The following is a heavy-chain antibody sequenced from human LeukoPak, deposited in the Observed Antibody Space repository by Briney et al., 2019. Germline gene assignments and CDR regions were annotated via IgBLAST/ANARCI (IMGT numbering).Heavy chain of an antibody. D-gene: IGHD3-16*01. CDR1: GVTFNRYA. V-gene: IGHV1-69*06. Sequence: SVKVSCKASGVTFNRYAISWVRQAPGQGLEWMGGIIPMFDTANYAQRFQGRLTITADKSTSTAYMELSSLTSEDTAVYYCARADNWEGAKGDWGQGTMVTVSS. CDR3: ARADNWEGAKGD. J-gene: IGHJ3*01. CDR2: IIPMFDTA.